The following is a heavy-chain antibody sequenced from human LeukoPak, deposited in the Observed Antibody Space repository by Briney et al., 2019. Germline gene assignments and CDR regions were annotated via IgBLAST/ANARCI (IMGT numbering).Heavy chain of an antibody. Sequence: PGGSLRLSCAASGFTFSSYWMHWVRQASGKGLVWVSRINTDGSSTSYADSVKGRFTISRDNSKNTLYLQMNSLRAEDTAVYYCAKDDITMVRGVLYYFDYWGQGTLVTVSS. CDR1: GFTFSSYW. CDR3: AKDDITMVRGVLYYFDY. J-gene: IGHJ4*02. D-gene: IGHD3-10*01. V-gene: IGHV3-74*01. CDR2: INTDGSST.